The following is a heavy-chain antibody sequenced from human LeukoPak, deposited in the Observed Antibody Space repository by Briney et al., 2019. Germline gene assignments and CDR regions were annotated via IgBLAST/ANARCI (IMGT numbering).Heavy chain of an antibody. CDR3: ARDYYGGNPDY. D-gene: IGHD4-23*01. Sequence: ASVKVYCKTTGYTFTVYQMHGVRQPRGQGRAWMGWSNPNSGGRNYAHKCQGRLTMTSDTAISTVYMELRSLRSDDTALYYCARDYYGGNPDYRCQGTQVTVSS. J-gene: IGHJ4*02. V-gene: IGHV1-2*02. CDR1: GYTFTVYQ. CDR2: SNPNSGGR.